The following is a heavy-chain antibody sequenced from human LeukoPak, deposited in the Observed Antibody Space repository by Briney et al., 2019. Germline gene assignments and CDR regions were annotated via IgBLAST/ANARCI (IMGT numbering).Heavy chain of an antibody. CDR1: GFIFSDYG. Sequence: GGSLRLSCAASGFIFSDYGMNWVRQVPGKGLEWVSSISSSSNYIYYADSVKGRFTISRDNAKNSLYLQMNSLRVDDTAVYYCVKARPQIGQWGYYDGFSLYWGQGTLVTVSS. CDR2: ISSSSNYI. D-gene: IGHD3-22*01. CDR3: VKARPQIGQWGYYDGFSLY. V-gene: IGHV3-21*01. J-gene: IGHJ4*02.